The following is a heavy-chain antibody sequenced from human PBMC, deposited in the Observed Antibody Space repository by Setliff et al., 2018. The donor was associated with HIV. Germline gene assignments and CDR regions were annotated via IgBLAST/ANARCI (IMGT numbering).Heavy chain of an antibody. CDR1: GGSFSGFY. J-gene: IGHJ5*02. CDR3: ARGFTIFGVGFSADPTGNWFDP. D-gene: IGHD3-3*01. Sequence: PSETLSLTCAVYGGSFSGFYWSWIRQAPGKGLEWIGEINHSGKTNYNPSLKSRITLSVDTSENQFALKLVSVTAADTAVYYCARGFTIFGVGFSADPTGNWFDPWGQGTLVTVSS. CDR2: INHSGKT. V-gene: IGHV4-34*01.